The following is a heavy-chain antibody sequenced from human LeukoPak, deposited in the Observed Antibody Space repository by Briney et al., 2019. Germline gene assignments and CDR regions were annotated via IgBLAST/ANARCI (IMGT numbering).Heavy chain of an antibody. V-gene: IGHV4-30-2*01. CDR2: IYHSGST. CDR3: ARGGYCSSTSCYTGAFDI. D-gene: IGHD2-2*02. Sequence: SETPSLTCTVSGGPISSGGYYWSWIRQPPGKGLEWIGYIYHSGSTYYNPSLKSRVTISVDRSKNQFSLKLSSVTAADTAVYYCARGGYCSSTSCYTGAFDIWGQGTMVTVSS. CDR1: GGPISSGGYY. J-gene: IGHJ3*02.